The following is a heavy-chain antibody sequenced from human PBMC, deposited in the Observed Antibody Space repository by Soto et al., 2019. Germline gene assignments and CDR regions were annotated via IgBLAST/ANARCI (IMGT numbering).Heavy chain of an antibody. CDR1: GGSVVSCY. CDR3: AREGAVAGSFDY. J-gene: IGHJ4*02. CDR2: IYYSGIT. Sequence: PSETLSLTCTVSGGSVVSCYWSWIRQPPGKGLEWIGYIYYSGITDYNTSHKSRVTISVDTSKNQFSLKLSSVTAADTAVYYCAREGAVAGSFDYWGQGALVTVSS. D-gene: IGHD6-19*01. V-gene: IGHV4-59*02.